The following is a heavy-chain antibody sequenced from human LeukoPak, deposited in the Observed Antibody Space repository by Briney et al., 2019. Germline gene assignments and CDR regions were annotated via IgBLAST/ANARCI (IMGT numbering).Heavy chain of an antibody. Sequence: GGSLRLSCAASGFTFSSYGMSWVRQAPGKGLEWVSAISGSGGSTRYADSVKGRFTISRDNSKNTLYLQMNSLRAEDTAVYYCAKPGYCSSTSCYGNYYYYYMDVWGKGTTVTISS. J-gene: IGHJ6*03. CDR3: AKPGYCSSTSCYGNYYYYYMDV. V-gene: IGHV3-23*01. CDR1: GFTFSSYG. D-gene: IGHD2-2*01. CDR2: ISGSGGST.